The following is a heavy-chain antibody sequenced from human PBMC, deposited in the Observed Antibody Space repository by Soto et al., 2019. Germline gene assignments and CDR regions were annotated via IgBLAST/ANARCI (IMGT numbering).Heavy chain of an antibody. D-gene: IGHD3-10*01. V-gene: IGHV4-31*03. J-gene: IGHJ5*01. Sequence: SETLSLTCPVSGGSLSSGGCFWNWIRQLPGKGLEWIGCIYYSGSTYYSPSLRSRVTMSVDSSKNQFSLNLSSVTAADTAVYYCSRGGSGRPDSWGQGSLVTVSS. CDR3: SRGGSGRPDS. CDR1: GGSLSSGGCF. CDR2: IYYSGST.